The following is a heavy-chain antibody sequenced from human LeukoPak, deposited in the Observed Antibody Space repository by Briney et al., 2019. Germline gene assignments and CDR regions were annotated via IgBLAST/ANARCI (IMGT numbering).Heavy chain of an antibody. CDR1: GGSISGHF. D-gene: IGHD1-26*01. Sequence: PSETLSLTCTVSGGSISGHFWSWIRQPPGKGLEWIGYVSYSGNTNYNPSFNGRVTISLDTSKSQFSLSLNSVPAADTAVYFCARGGASARYFGYWGQGTLVTVSS. CDR2: VSYSGNT. CDR3: ARGGASARYFGY. V-gene: IGHV4-59*11. J-gene: IGHJ4*02.